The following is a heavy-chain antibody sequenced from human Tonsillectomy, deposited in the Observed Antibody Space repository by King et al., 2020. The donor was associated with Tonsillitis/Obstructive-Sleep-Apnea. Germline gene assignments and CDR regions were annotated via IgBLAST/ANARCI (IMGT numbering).Heavy chain of an antibody. V-gene: IGHV4-59*01. D-gene: IGHD6-13*01. CDR2: IYYSGST. CDR3: ARDRGIAASWFDP. Sequence: VQLQESGPGLVKPSETLSLTCTVSGGSITTYYWSWIRPPPGKGLEWIGYIYYSGSTNYNPSLKSRVTISVDTSKNQFSLKLSSVTAADTAVYYCARDRGIAASWFDPWGQGTLVTVSS. J-gene: IGHJ5*02. CDR1: GGSITTYY.